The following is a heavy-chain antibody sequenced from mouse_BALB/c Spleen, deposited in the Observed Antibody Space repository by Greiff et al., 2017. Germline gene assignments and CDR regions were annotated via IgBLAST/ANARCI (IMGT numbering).Heavy chain of an antibody. Sequence: QVQLQQSVPELVKPGASVRISCKASGYTFTSYYIHWVKQRPGQGLEWIGWIYPGNVNTKYNEKFKGKATLTADKSSSTAYMQLSSLTSEDSAVYFCARTYYGYDGFAYWGQGTLVTVSA. J-gene: IGHJ3*01. CDR3: ARTYYGYDGFAY. CDR2: IYPGNVNT. V-gene: IGHV1S56*01. D-gene: IGHD2-2*01. CDR1: GYTFTSYY.